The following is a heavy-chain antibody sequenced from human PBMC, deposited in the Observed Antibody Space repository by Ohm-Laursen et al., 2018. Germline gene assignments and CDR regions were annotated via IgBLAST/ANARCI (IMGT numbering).Heavy chain of an antibody. CDR3: AGDPGDADTFDY. CDR2: ISWNSGSI. Sequence: SLRLSCAASGFTFDDYAMHWVRQAPGKGLEWVSGISWNSGSIGYADSVKGRFTISRDNAKNSLYLQMNSLRAEDTALYYCAGDPGDADTFDYWGQGTLVTVSS. V-gene: IGHV3-9*01. D-gene: IGHD2-21*01. J-gene: IGHJ4*02. CDR1: GFTFDDYA.